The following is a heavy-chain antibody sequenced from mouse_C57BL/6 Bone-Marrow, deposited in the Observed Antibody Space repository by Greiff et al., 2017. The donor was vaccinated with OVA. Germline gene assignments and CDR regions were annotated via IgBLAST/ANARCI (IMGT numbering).Heavy chain of an antibody. CDR2: ISYDGSN. CDR1: GYSITSGYY. CDR3: ARDLLGAARYFDV. J-gene: IGHJ1*03. D-gene: IGHD3-3*01. V-gene: IGHV3-6*01. Sequence: EVKLMESGPGLVKPSQSLSLTCSVTGYSITSGYYWNWIRQFPGNKLEWMGYISYDGSNNYNPSLKNRISITRDTSKNQFFLKLNSVTTEDTATYYCARDLLGAARYFDVWGTGTTVTVSS.